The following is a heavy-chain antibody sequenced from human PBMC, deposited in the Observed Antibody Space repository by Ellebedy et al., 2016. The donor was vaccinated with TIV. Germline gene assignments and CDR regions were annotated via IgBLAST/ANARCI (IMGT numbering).Heavy chain of an antibody. Sequence: GESLKISCAASGFTFASYGMHWVRQTPGKGLEWVAYISYDGSEKSHTDSVKGRFTISRDRSKNTLYLQMNSLRHEDTALYYCARTYADYYVDYWGQGTLVTVSS. CDR3: ARTYADYYVDY. CDR1: GFTFASYG. V-gene: IGHV3-30*03. J-gene: IGHJ4*02. CDR2: ISYDGSEK. D-gene: IGHD4-17*01.